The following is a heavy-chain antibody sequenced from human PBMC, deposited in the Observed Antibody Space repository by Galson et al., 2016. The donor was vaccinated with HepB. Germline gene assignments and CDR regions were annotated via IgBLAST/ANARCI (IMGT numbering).Heavy chain of an antibody. Sequence: SVKVSCKASGYTFVNYFLHWVRQAPGQGPEWMGWVNCATGATYYAQDFQGSVTMTRDTSISTVYLEVTRLTSDDTAVYYCARDRAGSQGRTFDLWGQGTKVSVSS. CDR1: GYTFVNYF. D-gene: IGHD1-26*01. J-gene: IGHJ3*01. CDR3: ARDRAGSQGRTFDL. V-gene: IGHV1-2*04. CDR2: VNCATGAT.